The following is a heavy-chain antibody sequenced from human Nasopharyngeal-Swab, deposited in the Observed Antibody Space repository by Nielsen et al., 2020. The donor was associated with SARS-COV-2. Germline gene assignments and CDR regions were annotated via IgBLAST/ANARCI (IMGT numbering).Heavy chain of an antibody. CDR2: IKSKAYGGTT. D-gene: IGHD3-3*01. CDR1: GFTFSNAW. Sequence: GESLKISCAASGFTFSNAWMSWVRQAPGKGLEWVGRIKSKAYGGTTEYAASVKGRFTISRDDSKSIAYLQMNSLKTEDTAVYYCTRDDFWSGYYNYWGQGTLVTVSS. J-gene: IGHJ4*02. V-gene: IGHV3-15*01. CDR3: TRDDFWSGYYNY.